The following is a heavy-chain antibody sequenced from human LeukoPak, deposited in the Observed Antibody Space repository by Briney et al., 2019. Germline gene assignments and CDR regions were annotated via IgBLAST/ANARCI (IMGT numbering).Heavy chain of an antibody. D-gene: IGHD5-18*01. Sequence: PSETLSLTCTVSGGSISSYYWSWIRQPPGKGLEWIGYIYYSGSTNYNLSLKSRVTMSVDMSKNQFSLKLSSVTAADTAVYYCARDGDTAMVLGYWGQGTLVTVSS. CDR2: IYYSGST. J-gene: IGHJ4*02. CDR1: GGSISSYY. V-gene: IGHV4-59*01. CDR3: ARDGDTAMVLGY.